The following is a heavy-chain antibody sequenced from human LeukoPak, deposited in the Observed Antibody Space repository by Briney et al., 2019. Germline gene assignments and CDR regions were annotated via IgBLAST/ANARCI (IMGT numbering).Heavy chain of an antibody. CDR3: ARLSETPDYYGSGGYLYLAY. CDR2: MNPRTGNT. J-gene: IGHJ4*02. D-gene: IGHD3-22*01. CDR1: RYTFTSYD. V-gene: IGHV1-8*01. Sequence: ASVKVSCKALRYTFTSYDINWVRQAPGQGLEWMGWMNPRTGNTGYAPKFQGRVTMTRDTSTSTDYLEVSGLRSEDTAVYYCARLSETPDYYGSGGYLYLAYWGQGTRVTVSS.